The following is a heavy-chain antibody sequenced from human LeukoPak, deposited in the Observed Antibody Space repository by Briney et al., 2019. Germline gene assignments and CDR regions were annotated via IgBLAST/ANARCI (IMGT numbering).Heavy chain of an antibody. J-gene: IGHJ3*02. CDR3: ASRRALYCSSTSCQTANGAFDI. CDR1: GGTFSSYT. V-gene: IGHV1-69*02. D-gene: IGHD2-2*01. Sequence: SVKVSCKASGGTFSSYTISWVRQAPGQGLEWMGTIIPILGIANYAQKFQGRVTITADKSTSTAYMELSSLRSEDTAVYYCASRRALYCSSTSCQTANGAFDIWGQGTMVTVSS. CDR2: IIPILGIA.